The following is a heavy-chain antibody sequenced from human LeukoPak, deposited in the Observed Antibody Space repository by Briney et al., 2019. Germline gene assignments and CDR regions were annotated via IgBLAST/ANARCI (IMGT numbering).Heavy chain of an antibody. CDR2: IDPSDSYT. Sequence: GESLKISCKGSGYSFTSYWISWVRQMPGKGLEWMGRIDPSDSYTNYSPSFQGQVTISADKSISTAYLQWSSLKASDTAMYYCARYDGDYGYFDYWGQGTLVTVSS. J-gene: IGHJ4*02. CDR1: GYSFTSYW. D-gene: IGHD4-17*01. CDR3: ARYDGDYGYFDY. V-gene: IGHV5-10-1*04.